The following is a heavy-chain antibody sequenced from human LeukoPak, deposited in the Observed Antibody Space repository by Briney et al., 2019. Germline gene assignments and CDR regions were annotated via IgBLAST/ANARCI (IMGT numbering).Heavy chain of an antibody. CDR2: IYYSGST. J-gene: IGHJ6*03. D-gene: IGHD7-27*01. CDR1: GGSISSYY. CDR3: ARLSPLTGAYYDKEV. Sequence: SETLSLTCTVSGGSISSYYWSWIQPPPGEGLEWIVYIYYSGSTNYNPSLKNRVTISVDTSKNQFSLRLTSVTAADTAVYYCARLSPLTGAYYDKEVWGKLTTVTVSS. V-gene: IGHV4-59*01.